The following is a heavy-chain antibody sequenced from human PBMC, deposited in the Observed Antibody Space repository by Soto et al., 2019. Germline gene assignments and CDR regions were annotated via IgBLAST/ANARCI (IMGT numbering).Heavy chain of an antibody. CDR3: ARNDNRDKGRAFDP. V-gene: IGHV4-4*07. CDR1: GGSISNYY. J-gene: IGHJ5*02. CDR2: IYTSGNT. Sequence: SETLSLTCTVSGGSISNYYWSWIRQPAGQGLEWIGRIYTSGNTNYNPSLKGRVTMSVDMSKNQFSLKLSSVAAADTAVYYCARNDNRDKGRAFDPWGQGTLVPV. D-gene: IGHD4-17*01.